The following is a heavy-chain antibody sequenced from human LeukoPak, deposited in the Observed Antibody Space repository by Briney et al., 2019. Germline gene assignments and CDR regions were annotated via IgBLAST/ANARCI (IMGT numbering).Heavy chain of an antibody. CDR2: INHSGST. J-gene: IGHJ4*02. CDR3: ARGSTYSDY. D-gene: IGHD2-21*01. Sequence: PSETLSLTCDVYGGSFSGYYWSWIRQPPEKGLEWIGEINHSGSTNYNPSLKSRVTISVDTSKNQFSLKLSSVTAADTAVYYCARGSTYSDYWGQGTLVTVSS. V-gene: IGHV4-34*01. CDR1: GGSFSGYY.